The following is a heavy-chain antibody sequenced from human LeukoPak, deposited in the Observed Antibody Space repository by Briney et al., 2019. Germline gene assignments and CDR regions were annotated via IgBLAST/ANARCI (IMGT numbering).Heavy chain of an antibody. Sequence: SETLSLTCTVSGGSISSYYWSWIRQPPGKGLEWIGYIYYSGSTNYNPSLKSRVTISVDTSKNQFSLKLSSVTAADTAVYFCARHAGAPAYFDYWGLGILVTVSS. V-gene: IGHV4-59*08. D-gene: IGHD1-26*01. CDR1: GGSISSYY. J-gene: IGHJ4*02. CDR2: IYYSGST. CDR3: ARHAGAPAYFDY.